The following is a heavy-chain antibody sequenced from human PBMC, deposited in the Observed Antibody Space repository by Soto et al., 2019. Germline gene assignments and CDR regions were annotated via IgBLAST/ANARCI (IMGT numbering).Heavy chain of an antibody. CDR2: INAGNGNS. D-gene: IGHD1-26*01. V-gene: IGHV1-3*01. Sequence: ASVKVSCKASGYTFSCYAMHWVRQAPGQRLEWMGWINAGNGNSKYSQKFQGRVTITRDTSASTAYMELSSLTSEDTAVYYCAREGGTYLTTAFDPWGQGTLVTVSS. J-gene: IGHJ5*02. CDR3: AREGGTYLTTAFDP. CDR1: GYTFSCYA.